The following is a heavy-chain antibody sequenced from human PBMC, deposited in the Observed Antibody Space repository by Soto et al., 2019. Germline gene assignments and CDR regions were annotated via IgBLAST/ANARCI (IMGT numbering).Heavy chain of an antibody. V-gene: IGHV4-59*01. CDR3: ARYRREAVAGYTLDN. CDR2: VYNSGST. Sequence: SDPLSLTCTVSGFSISSNYWTWIRPPPGKGLEWIGYVYNSGSTNYNPSLKSRVTISEDTSKSQFSLKVNSMTAADTAVYYCARYRREAVAGYTLDNWGQGIVVTLSA. J-gene: IGHJ4*02. CDR1: GFSISSNY. D-gene: IGHD6-13*01.